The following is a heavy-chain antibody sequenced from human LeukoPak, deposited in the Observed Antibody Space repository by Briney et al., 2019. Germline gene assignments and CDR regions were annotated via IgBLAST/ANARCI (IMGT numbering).Heavy chain of an antibody. J-gene: IGHJ5*02. CDR1: GGSISSYY. D-gene: IGHD3-10*01. Sequence: KTSETLSLTCTVSGGSISSYYWSWIRQPPGKGLEWIGYIYYSGSTNYNPSLKSRVTISVDTSKNQFSLKLSSVTAADTAVYYCARASRLLLWFGEERPWFDPWGQGTLVTVSS. CDR3: ARASRLLLWFGEERPWFDP. V-gene: IGHV4-59*01. CDR2: IYYSGST.